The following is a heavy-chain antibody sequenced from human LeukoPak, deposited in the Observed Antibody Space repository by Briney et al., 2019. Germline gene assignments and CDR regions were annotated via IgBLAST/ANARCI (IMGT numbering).Heavy chain of an antibody. CDR3: ARVAATYYFDH. J-gene: IGHJ4*02. V-gene: IGHV3-21*04. D-gene: IGHD1-26*01. Sequence: GGSLRLSCAASGFTFSSYSMNWVRQAPGKGLEWVSSISSSSSSYIYYADSVKGRFTISRDNAKNSLYLQMDSLRAEDTAVYYCARVAATYYFDHWGQVTLVTVSS. CDR2: ISSSSSSYI. CDR1: GFTFSSYS.